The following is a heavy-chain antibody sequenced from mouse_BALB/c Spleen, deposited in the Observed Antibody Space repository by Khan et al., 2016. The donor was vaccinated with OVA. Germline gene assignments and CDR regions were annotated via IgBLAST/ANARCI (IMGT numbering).Heavy chain of an antibody. CDR3: TRLEDI. D-gene: IGHD1-3*01. V-gene: IGHV2-9*02. CDR2: IWAGGST. J-gene: IGHJ2*01. CDR1: GFSLTSYG. Sequence: QVQLKESGPGLVAPSQSLSITCTVSGFSLTSYGVHWVRQPPGKGLEWLGVIWAGGSTNYNTALMSRLSISQDNSTSQIFLKMNRLQTDYTARYSCTRLEDIWGQGTTLTVSS.